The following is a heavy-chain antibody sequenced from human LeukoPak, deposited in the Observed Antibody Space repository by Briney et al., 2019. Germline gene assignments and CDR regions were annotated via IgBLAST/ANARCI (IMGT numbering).Heavy chain of an antibody. CDR3: ARSGSGTYYKGFDY. Sequence: SETLSLTCTVSGGSINSYYWSWIRQPPGKGLEWIGYIYYSGSTNYNPSLKSRVTISVDTSKNQFSLKLSSVTAADTAVYYCARSGSGTYYKGFDYWGQGNLVTVSS. J-gene: IGHJ4*02. CDR2: IYYSGST. CDR1: GGSINSYY. D-gene: IGHD3-10*01. V-gene: IGHV4-59*08.